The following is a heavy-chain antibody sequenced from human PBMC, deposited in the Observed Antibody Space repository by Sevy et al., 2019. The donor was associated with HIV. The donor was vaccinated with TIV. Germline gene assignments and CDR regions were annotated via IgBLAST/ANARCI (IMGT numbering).Heavy chain of an antibody. CDR3: ARATVTTTPIFDY. CDR1: GGSMSSYY. J-gene: IGHJ4*02. Sequence: SETLSLTCAVSGGSMSSYYWSWIRQPPGKGLEWIGYIYYSGSTNYNPTLKSRVTISVDTSKNQFSLKLSSVTAADTAVYYCARATVTTTPIFDYWGQGTLVTVSS. D-gene: IGHD4-17*01. V-gene: IGHV4-59*01. CDR2: IYYSGST.